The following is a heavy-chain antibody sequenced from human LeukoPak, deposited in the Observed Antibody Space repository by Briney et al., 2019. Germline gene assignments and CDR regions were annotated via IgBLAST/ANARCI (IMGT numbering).Heavy chain of an antibody. V-gene: IGHV4-59*01. CDR3: ARAHSSGWPHMFDP. D-gene: IGHD6-19*01. CDR2: IYYSGST. Sequence: SETLSLTCTVSGGSISTYSWTWIRQPPGKGLEWIGNIYYSGSTNYNPSLKSRVTISIDTSKNQLSLKVSSVTAADTAVYYCARAHSSGWPHMFDPWGQGTLVTVPS. J-gene: IGHJ5*02. CDR1: GGSISTYS.